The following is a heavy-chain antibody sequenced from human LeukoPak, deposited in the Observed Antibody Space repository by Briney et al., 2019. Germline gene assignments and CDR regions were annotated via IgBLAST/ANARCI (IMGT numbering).Heavy chain of an antibody. Sequence: GGSLRLSCAASGFTFSSYSMNWVRQAPGKGLEWVSSISSSSSYIYYADSVKGRFTISRDNAKNSLYLQMNSLRAEDTAVYYCAGPSSSPHAFDIWGQGTMVTVSS. D-gene: IGHD2-15*01. J-gene: IGHJ3*02. CDR2: ISSSSSYI. V-gene: IGHV3-21*01. CDR3: AGPSSSPHAFDI. CDR1: GFTFSSYS.